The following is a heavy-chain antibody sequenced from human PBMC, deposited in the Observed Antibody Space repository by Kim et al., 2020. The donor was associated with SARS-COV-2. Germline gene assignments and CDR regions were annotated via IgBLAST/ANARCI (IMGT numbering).Heavy chain of an antibody. J-gene: IGHJ5*02. CDR2: IYYSGST. Sequence: SETLSLTCIVSGASISSSNYYWGWIRQPPGKGLEWIGSIYYSGSTYYNPSLKSRVTISVDTSKNQFSLKLTSVTAADTAVYYCARHLGFTWFDPWGQGTLVTVSS. CDR3: ARHLGFTWFDP. D-gene: IGHD2-15*01. V-gene: IGHV4-39*01. CDR1: GASISSSNYY.